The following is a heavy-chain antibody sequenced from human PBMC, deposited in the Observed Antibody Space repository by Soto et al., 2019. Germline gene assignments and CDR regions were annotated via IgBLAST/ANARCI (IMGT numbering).Heavy chain of an antibody. CDR1: GGTFSSYA. Sequence: SVKVSCEASGGTFSSYAISWVLQAPGQGLEWMGGIIPIFGTANYAQKFQGRVTITADKSTSTAYMELSSLRSEDTAVYYCARGDYYDSSGYYYSAGKNDYWGQGTLVTVSS. CDR3: ARGDYYDSSGYYYSAGKNDY. J-gene: IGHJ4*02. D-gene: IGHD3-22*01. CDR2: IIPIFGTA. V-gene: IGHV1-69*06.